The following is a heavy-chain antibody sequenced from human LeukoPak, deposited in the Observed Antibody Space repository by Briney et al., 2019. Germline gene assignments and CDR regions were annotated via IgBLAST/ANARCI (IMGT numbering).Heavy chain of an antibody. Sequence: PGGTLRLSCAAPGFTVSSNYMSWVRQAPGKGLEWVSVIYSGGSTYYADSVKGRFTISRDNSKNTLYLQMNSLRAEDTAVYYCARGRQSLAAAGPGYYYGMDVWGQGTTVTVSS. CDR2: IYSGGST. V-gene: IGHV3-53*01. J-gene: IGHJ6*02. CDR3: ARGRQSLAAAGPGYYYGMDV. D-gene: IGHD6-13*01. CDR1: GFTVSSNY.